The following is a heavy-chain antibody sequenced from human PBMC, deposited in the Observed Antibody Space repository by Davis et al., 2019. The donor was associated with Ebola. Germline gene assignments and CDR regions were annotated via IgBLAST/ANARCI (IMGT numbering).Heavy chain of an antibody. V-gene: IGHV4-59*08. CDR1: GGSISGDS. CDR2: VFYTGDT. D-gene: IGHD1-26*01. CDR3: MRRLRSSAGFDI. J-gene: IGHJ3*02. Sequence: PSETLSLTCTVSGGSISGDSWSWIRQPPGKGLEWIGYVFYTGDTKYSPSLGGRVTLAVDTSKNHFSLALNSVTAADTAVYYCMRRLRSSAGFDIWGQGTMVTISS.